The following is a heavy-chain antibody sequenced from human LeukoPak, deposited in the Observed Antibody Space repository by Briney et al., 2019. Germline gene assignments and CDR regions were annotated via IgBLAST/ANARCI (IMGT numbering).Heavy chain of an antibody. D-gene: IGHD1-14*01. V-gene: IGHV3-74*01. Sequence: PGGSLRLSCAATGLTLSSYWLHWVRQPAGKGLVWVSHINTDGTATIYADCVKGRFTISRENAKNTLYLQMNSLRAEDTAVYYCVRDSNLSFDYWGQGALVTVSS. CDR1: GLTLSSYW. J-gene: IGHJ4*02. CDR3: VRDSNLSFDY. CDR2: INTDGTAT.